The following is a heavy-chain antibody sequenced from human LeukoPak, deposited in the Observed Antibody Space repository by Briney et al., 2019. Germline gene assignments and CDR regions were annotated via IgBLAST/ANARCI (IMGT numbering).Heavy chain of an antibody. D-gene: IGHD3-10*01. Sequence: GGSLRLSCKASGFTFSRYGMHWVRQAPGKGLEWVAFISYDAGSKHYADSVKGRFTISRDNSKSTLWLQMNSLRAEDTAVYYCASTLLDYFGSGTYYNAPDSWGQGTLVTVSS. J-gene: IGHJ4*02. V-gene: IGHV3-30*03. CDR3: ASTLLDYFGSGTYYNAPDS. CDR2: ISYDAGSK. CDR1: GFTFSRYG.